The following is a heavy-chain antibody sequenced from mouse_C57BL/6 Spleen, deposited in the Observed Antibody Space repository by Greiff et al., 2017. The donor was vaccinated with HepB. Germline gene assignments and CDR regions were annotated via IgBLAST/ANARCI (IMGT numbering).Heavy chain of an antibody. J-gene: IGHJ4*01. CDR3: ARKDSSGYGAMDY. D-gene: IGHD3-2*02. CDR1: GYAFSSYW. V-gene: IGHV1-80*01. Sequence: QVQLKESGAELVKPGASVKISCKASGYAFSSYWMNWVKQRPGKGLEWIGQIYPGDGDTNYNGKFKGKATLTADKSSSTAYMLLSSLTSEDSAVYFCARKDSSGYGAMDYWGQGTSVTVSS. CDR2: IYPGDGDT.